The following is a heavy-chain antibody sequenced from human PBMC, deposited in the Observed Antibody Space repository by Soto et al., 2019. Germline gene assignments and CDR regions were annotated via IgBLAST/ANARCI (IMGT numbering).Heavy chain of an antibody. CDR1: GFSLSTSGVG. J-gene: IGHJ4*02. CDR2: IYWDDDK. Sequence: QITLKESGPTLVKPTQPLTLTCTFSGFSLSTSGVGVGWIRQPPGKALEWLALIYWDDDKRYSPSLKSRLTNSKGTSKNQVVLRMTNMEPVDTATYYCAHTRQEWGHQAAYSDYWGRGTLVTVSS. V-gene: IGHV2-5*02. D-gene: IGHD2-21*01. CDR3: AHTRQEWGHQAAYSDY.